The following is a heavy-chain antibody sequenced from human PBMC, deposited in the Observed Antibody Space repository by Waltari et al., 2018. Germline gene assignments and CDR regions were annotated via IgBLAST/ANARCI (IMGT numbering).Heavy chain of an antibody. V-gene: IGHV4-59*01. Sequence: QVQLQESGPGLVKPSETLSLTCTVSGGSISSYYWSWIRQPPGKGLEWIGYIYYSGGTNYNPSLKSRVTISLDTSKNQFSLKLSSVTAADTAVYYCARVARNQLDHYYYYYYMDVWGKGTTVTISS. CDR2: IYYSGGT. J-gene: IGHJ6*03. CDR3: ARVARNQLDHYYYYYYMDV. CDR1: GGSISSYY. D-gene: IGHD2-2*01.